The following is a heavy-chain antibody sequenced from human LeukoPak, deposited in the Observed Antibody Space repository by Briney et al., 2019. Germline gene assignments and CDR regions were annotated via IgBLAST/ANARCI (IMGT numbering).Heavy chain of an antibody. CDR2: IYYSGST. V-gene: IGHV4-39*07. D-gene: IGHD2-15*01. CDR1: GGSISSSNYY. J-gene: IGHJ4*02. CDR3: ARGNYIVTVVAADY. Sequence: ASETLSLTCTVSGGSISSSNYYWGWIRQPPGKGLEWIGSIYYSGSTYYNPSLKSRVTMSVDTSKNQFSVKLSSVTAADTAVYYCARGNYIVTVVAADYWGQGTLVTVSS.